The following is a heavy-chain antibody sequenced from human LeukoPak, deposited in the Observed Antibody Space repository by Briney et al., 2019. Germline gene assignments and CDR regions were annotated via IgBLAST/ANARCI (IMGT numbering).Heavy chain of an antibody. J-gene: IGHJ5*02. CDR3: ARTTGSVWFGESRTTNWFDP. CDR1: GGSISSGGYY. D-gene: IGHD3-10*01. Sequence: SETLSLTCTVSGGSISSGGYYWSWIRQHPGKGLEWIGYIYYSGSTYYNPSLKSRVTISVDTSKNQFSLKLSSVTAADTAVYYCARTTGSVWFGESRTTNWFDPWGQGTLVTVSS. CDR2: IYYSGST. V-gene: IGHV4-31*03.